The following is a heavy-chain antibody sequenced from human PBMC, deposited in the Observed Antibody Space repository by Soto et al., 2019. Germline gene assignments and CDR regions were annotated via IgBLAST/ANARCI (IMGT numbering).Heavy chain of an antibody. D-gene: IGHD6-19*01. V-gene: IGHV4-39*01. J-gene: IGHJ4*02. CDR1: GGSISSSSYY. Sequence: SETLSLTCTVSGGSISSSSYYWGWIRQPPGKGLEWIGSIYYSGSTYYNPSLKSRVTISVDTSKNQFSLKLSSVTAADTAVYYCARLEAQFSFDYWGQGTQVTVSS. CDR2: IYYSGST. CDR3: ARLEAQFSFDY.